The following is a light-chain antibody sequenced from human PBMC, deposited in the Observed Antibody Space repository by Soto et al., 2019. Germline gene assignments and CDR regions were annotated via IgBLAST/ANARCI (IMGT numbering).Light chain of an antibody. CDR3: QERSTWRRT. Sequence: EIVLTQSPATLSVSAGEGATLSCRASQSVSTYLAWYQQKPGQAPRLLIYDTSNRATGMPARFSGSGSGTDFTLTISGLEPEDMAVYFCQERSTWRRTVGQGTKVEI. J-gene: IGKJ1*01. V-gene: IGKV3-11*01. CDR2: DTS. CDR1: QSVSTY.